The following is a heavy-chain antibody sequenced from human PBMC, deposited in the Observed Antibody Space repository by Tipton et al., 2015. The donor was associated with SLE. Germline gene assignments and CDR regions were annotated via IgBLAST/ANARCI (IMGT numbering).Heavy chain of an antibody. V-gene: IGHV3-21*01. Sequence: SLRLSCAASGLTFSTYTMNWVRQAPGKGLEWVSSISDSGRTMYYTDSVKGRFTISRDNAKNSLNLQMNGLRAEDTAVYYCARDEVGGGVDVWGQGTTVTVSS. CDR1: GLTFSTYT. J-gene: IGHJ6*02. CDR2: ISDSGRTM. CDR3: ARDEVGGGVDV.